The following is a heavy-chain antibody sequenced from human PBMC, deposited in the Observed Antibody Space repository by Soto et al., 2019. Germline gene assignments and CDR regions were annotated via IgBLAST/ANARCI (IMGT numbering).Heavy chain of an antibody. V-gene: IGHV3-23*01. CDR3: AKSSRITLVRGVTDY. D-gene: IGHD3-10*01. CDR1: GFAFSDYA. J-gene: IGHJ4*02. Sequence: GGSLRLSCAASGFAFSDYAMNWVRQAPGKGLEWVSAISGGAGDTYYADSVKGRFTISRDNSKNTLYLQMKSLRAEDTAIYYCAKSSRITLVRGVTDYWGQGTLVTVSS. CDR2: ISGGAGDT.